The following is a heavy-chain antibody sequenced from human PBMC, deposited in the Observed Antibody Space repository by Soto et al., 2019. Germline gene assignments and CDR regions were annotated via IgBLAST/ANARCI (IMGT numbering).Heavy chain of an antibody. V-gene: IGHV1-69*02. CDR3: AVVKRGSYYNWFDP. D-gene: IGHD3-10*01. CDR1: GGTFSSYT. CDR2: IIPILGIA. Sequence: ASVKVSCKASGGTFSSYTISWVRQAPGQGLEWMGRIIPILGIANYAQKFQGRVTITADKSTSTAYMELSSLRSEDTAVYYCAVVKRGSYYNWFDPWGQGTLVTVSS. J-gene: IGHJ5*02.